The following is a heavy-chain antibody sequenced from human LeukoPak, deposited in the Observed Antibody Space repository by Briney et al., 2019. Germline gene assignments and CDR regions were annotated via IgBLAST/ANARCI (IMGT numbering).Heavy chain of an antibody. J-gene: IGHJ4*02. CDR2: IIPIFGTA. V-gene: IGHV1-69*13. D-gene: IGHD6-13*01. Sequence: SVKVSRKASGYTFTSYGISWVRQAPGQGLEWMGGIIPIFGTANYAQKFQGRVTITADESTSTAYMELSSLRSEDTAVYYCARSIAAAGYFDYWGQGTLVTVSS. CDR3: ARSIAAAGYFDY. CDR1: GYTFTSYG.